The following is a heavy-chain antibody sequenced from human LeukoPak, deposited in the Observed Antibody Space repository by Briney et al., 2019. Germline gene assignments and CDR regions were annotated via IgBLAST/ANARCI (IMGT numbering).Heavy chain of an antibody. D-gene: IGHD6-13*01. CDR1: GYTFTSYY. CDR3: AREAYGSSSRDDAFDI. CDR2: INPSGGST. Sequence: ASVKVSCKASGYTFTSYYMHWVRQAPGQGLEWMGIINPSGGSTSYAQKFQGRVTMSRDTSTSTVYMELSSLRSEDTAVDYCAREAYGSSSRDDAFDIWGQGTMVIVSS. J-gene: IGHJ3*02. V-gene: IGHV1-46*01.